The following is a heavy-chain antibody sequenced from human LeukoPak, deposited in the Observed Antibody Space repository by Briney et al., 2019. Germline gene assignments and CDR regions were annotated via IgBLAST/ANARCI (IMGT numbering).Heavy chain of an antibody. CDR3: AKDTDPDYYGSGSYDY. V-gene: IGHV3-23*01. D-gene: IGHD3-10*01. J-gene: IGHJ4*02. CDR1: GFTFSSYA. CDR2: ISGSGGST. Sequence: WGSLRLSCAASGFTFSSYAMSWVRQAPGKGLEWVSAISGSGGSTYYADSVKGRFTISRDNSKNTLYLQMNSLRAEDTAVYYCAKDTDPDYYGSGSYDYWGQGTLVTVSS.